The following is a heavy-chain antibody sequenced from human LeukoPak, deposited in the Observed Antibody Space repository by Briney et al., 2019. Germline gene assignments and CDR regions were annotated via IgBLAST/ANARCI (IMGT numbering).Heavy chain of an antibody. D-gene: IGHD3-10*01. V-gene: IGHV3-23*01. CDR1: GFTFSSYW. J-gene: IGHJ4*02. CDR3: AKGAGGSYGLYYFDY. CDR2: IGGSDDNT. Sequence: GGSLRLSCAASGFTFSSYWMSWVRQAPGKGLEWVSLIGGSDDNTYYADSVKGRFTISRDNSKNTVYLQMNSLRAEDTAMYYCAKGAGGSYGLYYFDYWGQGTLLTVSS.